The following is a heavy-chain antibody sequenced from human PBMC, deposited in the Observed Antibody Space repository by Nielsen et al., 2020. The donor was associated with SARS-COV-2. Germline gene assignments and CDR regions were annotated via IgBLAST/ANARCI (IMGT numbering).Heavy chain of an antibody. V-gene: IGHV4-31*03. CDR2: IYFSGRT. J-gene: IGHJ6*02. CDR3: ARESSGYDHYNYGMDV. CDR1: GGSISSGGYY. Sequence: LRLSCTVTGGSISSGGYYWSWIRHHPGKGLEWIGYIYFSGRTCYNPSLKSRVTISVDTSKNQFSLSLRSVTAADTAVYYCARESSGYDHYNYGMDVWGQGTTVTVSS. D-gene: IGHD5-12*01.